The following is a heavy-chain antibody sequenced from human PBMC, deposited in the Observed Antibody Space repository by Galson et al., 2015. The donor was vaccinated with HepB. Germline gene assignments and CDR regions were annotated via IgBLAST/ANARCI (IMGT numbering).Heavy chain of an antibody. J-gene: IGHJ4*02. V-gene: IGHV1-69*13. CDR3: ARDLVPYQPGGYFDY. D-gene: IGHD2-2*01. Sequence: SVKVSCKASGGTFSSYAISWVRQAPGQGLEWMGGIIPIFGTANYAQKFQGRVTITADESTSTAYMELSSLRSEDTAVYYCARDLVPYQPGGYFDYWGQGTLVTVSS. CDR1: GGTFSSYA. CDR2: IIPIFGTA.